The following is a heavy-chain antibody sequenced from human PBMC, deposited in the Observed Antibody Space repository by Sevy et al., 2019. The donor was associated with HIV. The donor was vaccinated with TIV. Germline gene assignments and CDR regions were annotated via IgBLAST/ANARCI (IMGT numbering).Heavy chain of an antibody. CDR1: GGTFGTYS. V-gene: IGHV1-69*13. Sequence: ASVKVSCKASGGTFGTYSLSWLRQAPGQGLEWMGGIIPIFYSANYSQNFQGRVTITEDESTSTAYMELRSLRPEDSAVYYCARDRDITFEGVEAFDIWGQGTMVTVSS. D-gene: IGHD3-16*01. J-gene: IGHJ3*02. CDR3: ARDRDITFEGVEAFDI. CDR2: IIPIFYSA.